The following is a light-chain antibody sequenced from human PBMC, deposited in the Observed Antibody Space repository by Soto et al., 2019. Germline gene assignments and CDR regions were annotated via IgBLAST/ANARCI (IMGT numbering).Light chain of an antibody. CDR3: QQYNNWPPLT. CDR1: QSVSSN. J-gene: IGKJ1*01. V-gene: IGKV3-15*01. CDR2: GAS. Sequence: EIVMTQSPATLSVSPGERATLYCRASQSVSSNLAWYQQKPGQAPRLLIYGASTRATGIPARFSGSGSGTEFTLTISSLQSEDFAVYYCQQYNNWPPLTFGQGTKVDI.